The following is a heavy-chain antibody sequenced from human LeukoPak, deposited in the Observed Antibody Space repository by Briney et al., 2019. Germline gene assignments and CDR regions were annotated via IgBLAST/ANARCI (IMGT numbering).Heavy chain of an antibody. Sequence: GGSLRLSCAASGFTFSTNTMARVRQAPGKGLEWVSVIGIGGGGTYYADSVKGRFTISRDDSKNTMYLQMNSLRAEDTALYYCTKDLHYYGMDAWGQGTTVTVSS. CDR3: TKDLHYYGMDA. V-gene: IGHV3-23*01. CDR2: IGIGGGGT. CDR1: GFTFSTNT. D-gene: IGHD3-10*01. J-gene: IGHJ6*02.